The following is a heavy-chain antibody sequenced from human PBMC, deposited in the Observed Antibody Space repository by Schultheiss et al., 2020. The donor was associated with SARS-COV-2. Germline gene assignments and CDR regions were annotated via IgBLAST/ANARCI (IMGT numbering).Heavy chain of an antibody. D-gene: IGHD3-3*01. J-gene: IGHJ6*02. CDR2: IKSKTDGGTT. CDR3: AKDLSVGGRGGLYGMDV. V-gene: IGHV3-15*01. Sequence: GGSLRLSCAASGFTFSDHYMDWVRQAPGKGLEWVGRIKSKTDGGTTDYAAPVKGRFTISRDDSKNTLYLQMNSLKTEDTAVYYCAKDLSVGGRGGLYGMDVWGQGTTVTVSS. CDR1: GFTFSDHY.